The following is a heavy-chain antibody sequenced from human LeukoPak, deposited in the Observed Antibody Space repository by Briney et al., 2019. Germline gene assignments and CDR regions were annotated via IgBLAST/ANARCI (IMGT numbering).Heavy chain of an antibody. CDR3: ARATMGQADFDY. Sequence: SQTLSLTCTVPGGSISSGGYYWSWIRQHPGKGLEWIGYIYYSGSTYYNPSLKSRVTISVDTSKNQFSLKLSSVTAADTAVYYCARATMGQADFDYWGQGTLVTVSS. D-gene: IGHD3-10*01. CDR2: IYYSGST. V-gene: IGHV4-31*03. CDR1: GGSISSGGYY. J-gene: IGHJ4*02.